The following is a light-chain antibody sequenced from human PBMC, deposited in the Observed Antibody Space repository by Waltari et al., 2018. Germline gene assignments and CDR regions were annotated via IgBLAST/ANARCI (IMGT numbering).Light chain of an antibody. V-gene: IGKV2-30*02. CDR2: MFA. J-gene: IGKJ1*01. CDR1: QSLAHSDGNTY. Sequence: VVLTQSPLSLPVTLGQPDSISCRSSQSLAHSDGNTYLNLFQQRPGQSPRRLIYMFANRDSGVPDRFSGSGSGTDFTLKISRVEAEDVGVYFCMQATHWPWTFGQGTKVEIK. CDR3: MQATHWPWT.